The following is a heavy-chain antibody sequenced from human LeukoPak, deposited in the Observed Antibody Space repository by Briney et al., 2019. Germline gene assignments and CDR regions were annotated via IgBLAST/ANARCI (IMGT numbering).Heavy chain of an antibody. Sequence: ASVKVSCKASGYTFTSYYIYWVRQAPGQGLEWVGEINPSGGSTSYAQQFQGRVTMTRDTSTSTVYMELSSLRSEDTAVYYCARGDYDLLRGVFGNWGQGTLVTVSS. V-gene: IGHV1-46*01. CDR1: GYTFTSYY. CDR3: ARGDYDLLRGVFGN. D-gene: IGHD3-9*01. CDR2: INPSGGST. J-gene: IGHJ4*02.